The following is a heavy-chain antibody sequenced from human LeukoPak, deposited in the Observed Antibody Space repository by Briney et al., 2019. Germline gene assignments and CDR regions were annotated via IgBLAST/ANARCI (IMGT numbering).Heavy chain of an antibody. CDR3: ARGRPTYCGGDCYAVYDY. CDR2: INPSGGST. J-gene: IGHJ4*02. D-gene: IGHD2-21*02. V-gene: IGHV1-46*01. Sequence: ASVKVSCKASGYTFTSYYMHWVRQAPGQGLDWMGIINPSGGSTSYAQKFQGRVTMTRDTSTSTVYMELSSLRSEDTAVYYCARGRPTYCGGDCYAVYDYWGQGTLVTVSS. CDR1: GYTFTSYY.